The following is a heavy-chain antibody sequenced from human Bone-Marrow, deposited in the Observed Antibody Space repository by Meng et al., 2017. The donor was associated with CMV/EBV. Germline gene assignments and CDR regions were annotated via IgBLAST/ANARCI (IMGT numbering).Heavy chain of an antibody. CDR2: ISSGNSYI. J-gene: IGHJ6*02. V-gene: IGHV3-21*01. Sequence: GESLKISCAASGFTFSSYWMSWVRQAPGKGLEWVSSISSGNSYIYYGKSLMGRFTISRDNAKNSLFLQMNSLRAEDTAVYYCARVHSGSYLGDYYYYYAMDVWGQGTTVTVSS. CDR1: GFTFSSYW. D-gene: IGHD1-26*01. CDR3: ARVHSGSYLGDYYYYYAMDV.